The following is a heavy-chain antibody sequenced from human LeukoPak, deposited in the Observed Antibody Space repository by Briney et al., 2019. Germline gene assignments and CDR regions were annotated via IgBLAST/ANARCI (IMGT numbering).Heavy chain of an antibody. Sequence: VKVSCKASGYTFTSYDINWVRQATGQGLEWMGWMNPNSGNTGYAQKFQGRVTMTGNTSISTAYMELSSLRSEDTAVYYCARVATVTTSIVGYWGQGTLVTVSS. CDR1: GYTFTSYD. J-gene: IGHJ4*02. CDR2: MNPNSGNT. CDR3: ARVATVTTSIVGY. V-gene: IGHV1-8*01. D-gene: IGHD4-17*01.